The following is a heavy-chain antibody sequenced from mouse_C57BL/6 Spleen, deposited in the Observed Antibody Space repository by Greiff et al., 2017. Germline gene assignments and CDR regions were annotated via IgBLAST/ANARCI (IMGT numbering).Heavy chain of an antibody. V-gene: IGHV1-7*01. CDR3: ARKDYGSSYAMDY. Sequence: QVQLKQSGAELAKPGASVKLSCKASGYTFTSYWMHWVKQRPGQGLEWIGYINPSSGYTKYNQKFKDKATLTADKSSSTAYMQLSSLTYEDSAVYYCARKDYGSSYAMDYWGQGTSVTVSS. CDR1: GYTFTSYW. J-gene: IGHJ4*01. CDR2: INPSSGYT. D-gene: IGHD1-1*01.